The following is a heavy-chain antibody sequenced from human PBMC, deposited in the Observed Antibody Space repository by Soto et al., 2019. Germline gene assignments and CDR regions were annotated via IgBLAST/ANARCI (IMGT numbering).Heavy chain of an antibody. V-gene: IGHV1-69*12. Sequence: QVQLVQSGAEVKKPGSSVKVSCKASGGTFSSYAISWVRQAPGQGLEWMGGIIPIFGTANYAQKFQGRVTITADESTSTGYMELSSLRSEDTAVYYCATESRYCSGGSCYFLPGIDYWGPGTLVTVSS. J-gene: IGHJ4*02. CDR2: IIPIFGTA. CDR1: GGTFSSYA. D-gene: IGHD2-15*01. CDR3: ATESRYCSGGSCYFLPGIDY.